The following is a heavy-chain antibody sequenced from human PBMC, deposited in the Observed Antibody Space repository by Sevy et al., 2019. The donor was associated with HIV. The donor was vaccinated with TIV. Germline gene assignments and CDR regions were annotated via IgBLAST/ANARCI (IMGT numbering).Heavy chain of an antibody. J-gene: IGHJ4*02. D-gene: IGHD1-1*01. V-gene: IGHV1-2*06. CDR2: IDPNSGGT. Sequence: ASVKVSCKASGYTFTGYYMHWVRQAPGQGLEWMGRIDPNSGGTNYAQKFQGRVTMTRDTSISTAYMELGSLTSDDTARYYCGGVEETTLERLGLDYWGQGTLVTVSS. CDR3: GGVEETTLERLGLDY. CDR1: GYTFTGYY.